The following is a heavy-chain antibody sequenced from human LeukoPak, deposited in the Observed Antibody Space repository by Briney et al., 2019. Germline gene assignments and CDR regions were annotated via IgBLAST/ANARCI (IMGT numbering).Heavy chain of an antibody. V-gene: IGHV1-2*02. Sequence: ASVKVSCKASGYTFTGYYMHWVRQAPGQGLEWMGWINPNSGGTNYAQKFQGRVTMTRDTSISTAYMELSRLRSDDTAVYYCARGRLVWFGDGNDAFDIWGQGTMVTVSS. CDR2: INPNSGGT. J-gene: IGHJ3*02. CDR3: ARGRLVWFGDGNDAFDI. CDR1: GYTFTGYY. D-gene: IGHD3-10*01.